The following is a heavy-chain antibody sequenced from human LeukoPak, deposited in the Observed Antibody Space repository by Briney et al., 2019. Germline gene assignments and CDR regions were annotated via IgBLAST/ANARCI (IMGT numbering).Heavy chain of an antibody. Sequence: QPGRSLRLSCEASGFTFGSYGMHWVRQAPGKGLEWVAVIWYEGSNKYYADSVKGRFTISRDNAKHSLYLQMNGLGGEDTAVYYCAKGPGARGHFNWFDPWGQGTLVTVSS. V-gene: IGHV3-33*03. CDR1: GFTFGSYG. CDR3: AKGPGARGHFNWFDP. CDR2: IWYEGSNK. D-gene: IGHD5-12*01. J-gene: IGHJ5*02.